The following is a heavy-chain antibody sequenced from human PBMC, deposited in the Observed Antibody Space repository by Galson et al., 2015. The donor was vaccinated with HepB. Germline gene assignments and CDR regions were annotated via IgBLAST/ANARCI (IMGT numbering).Heavy chain of an antibody. J-gene: IGHJ1*01. Sequence: CAISGDSVSSNSAAWNRIRQSPSRGLEWLGRTYYRSKWYNNYAVSVRSRITINPDTSKNQFSLQLNSVTPEDTAVYYCARENTITWGYFQHWGQGTRVTVSS. CDR3: ARENTITWGYFQH. D-gene: IGHD7-27*01. CDR2: TYYRSKWYN. V-gene: IGHV6-1*01. CDR1: GDSVSSNSAA.